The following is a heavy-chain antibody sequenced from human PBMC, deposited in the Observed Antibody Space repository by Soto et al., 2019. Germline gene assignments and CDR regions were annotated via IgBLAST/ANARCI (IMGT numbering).Heavy chain of an antibody. CDR2: IYPGDSDT. CDR3: ARSWCSGGSCYPNWFDP. D-gene: IGHD2-15*01. V-gene: IGHV5-51*01. Sequence: EVQLVQSGAEVKKPGESLKISCKGSGYSFTSYWIGWVRQMPGKGLEWMGIIYPGDSDTRYSPSFQGQVTISADKSISTAYLQWSSLKPSDTAMYYCARSWCSGGSCYPNWFDPWGQGTLVTVSS. CDR1: GYSFTSYW. J-gene: IGHJ5*02.